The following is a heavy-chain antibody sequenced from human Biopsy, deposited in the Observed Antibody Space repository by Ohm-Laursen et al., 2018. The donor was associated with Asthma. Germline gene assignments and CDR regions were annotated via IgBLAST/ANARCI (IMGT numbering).Heavy chain of an antibody. CDR3: ARIPRRSGSYFVDY. V-gene: IGHV4-31*03. CDR1: GDSITSGGCC. D-gene: IGHD3-22*01. CDR2: IHHSGTS. J-gene: IGHJ4*02. Sequence: SETLSLTCTVSGDSITSGGCCWNWVRQHPGKGLEWIGYIHHSGTSYFNPSLKSRVSFSRDTSKNQFPPRLSSVTAADTAMYYCARIPRRSGSYFVDYWGQGTLVTVSS.